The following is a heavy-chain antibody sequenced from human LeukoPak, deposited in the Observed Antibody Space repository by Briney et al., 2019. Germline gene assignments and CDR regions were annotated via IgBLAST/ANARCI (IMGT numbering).Heavy chain of an antibody. Sequence: GGSLRLSCAASGFIFNNYGMHWVRQAPGKGLEWVAVISYGGSSEYYADSVRGRFTISRDSSKNTLYLQMNSLRAEDTAVYYCAREGSYDPWEYYYYYVDVWGKGTTVIVSS. V-gene: IGHV3-30*03. CDR2: ISYGGSSE. CDR1: GFIFNNYG. D-gene: IGHD5-18*01. J-gene: IGHJ6*03. CDR3: AREGSYDPWEYYYYYVDV.